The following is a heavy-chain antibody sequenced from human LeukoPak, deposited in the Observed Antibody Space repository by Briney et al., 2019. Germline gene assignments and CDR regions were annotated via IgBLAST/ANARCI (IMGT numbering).Heavy chain of an antibody. CDR3: ARPKGLNYGGMSSXFGFXY. CDR2: ISAYNGNT. Sequence: ASVKVSCKASGYTFTSYGISWVRQAPGQGLEWMGWISAYNGNTNYAQKLQGRVTMTTDTSTSTAYMELRSLRSDDTAVYYCARPKGLNYGGMSSXFGFXYXXXXTLVTVSX. D-gene: IGHD4-23*01. CDR1: GYTFTSYG. V-gene: IGHV1-18*01. J-gene: IGHJ4*02.